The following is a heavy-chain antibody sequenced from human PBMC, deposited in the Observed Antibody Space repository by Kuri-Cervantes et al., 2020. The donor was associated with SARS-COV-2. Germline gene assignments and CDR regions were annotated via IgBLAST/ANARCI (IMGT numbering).Heavy chain of an antibody. J-gene: IGHJ4*02. CDR3: ARGEHYYDSSGYYSRDY. CDR2: VRGKANNYAT. V-gene: IGHV3-73*01. Sequence: GESLKISCAASGFTFSNAWMSWVRQASGKGLEWVGRVRGKANNYATAYAASVKGRFTISRDDSKNTAFLQMNSLKTEDTAVYCCARGEHYYDSSGYYSRDYWGQGTLVTVSS. CDR1: GFTFSNAW. D-gene: IGHD3-22*01.